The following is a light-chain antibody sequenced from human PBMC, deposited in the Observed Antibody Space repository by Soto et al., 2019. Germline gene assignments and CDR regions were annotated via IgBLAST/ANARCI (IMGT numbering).Light chain of an antibody. J-gene: IGKJ2*01. V-gene: IGKV2-30*01. CDR1: QIFVYSDGNTY. CDR2: KVS. CDR3: VQGTHWPPFT. Sequence: VVMTQSPLSLPVPLGQAASISCRSSQIFVYSDGNTYLNWIQHRPGHSPRRLINKVSNRDSGVADRFSGSGSGTNFTLEISRVEAEDVGVYYCVQGTHWPPFTFGQGTKLEIK.